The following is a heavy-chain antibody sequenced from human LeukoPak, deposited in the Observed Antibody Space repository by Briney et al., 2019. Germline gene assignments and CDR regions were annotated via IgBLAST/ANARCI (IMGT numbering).Heavy chain of an antibody. D-gene: IGHD2-2*01. CDR2: ISSSSSTI. CDR3: ARAPGAYCSSASR. CDR1: GFTFSDYY. Sequence: PGGSLRLSCAASGFTFSDYYMSWIRQAPGKGLEWVSYISSSSSTIYYADSMKGRFTISRDNAKNSLYLQMTSLRAGDTAVYYCARAPGAYCSSASRWGQGTLVTVSS. J-gene: IGHJ4*02. V-gene: IGHV3-11*04.